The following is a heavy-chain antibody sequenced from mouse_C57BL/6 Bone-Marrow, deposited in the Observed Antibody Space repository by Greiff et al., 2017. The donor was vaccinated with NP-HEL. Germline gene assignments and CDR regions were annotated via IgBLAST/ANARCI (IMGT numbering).Heavy chain of an antibody. J-gene: IGHJ4*01. Sequence: QVHVKQSGPELVKPGASVKLSCKASGYTFTSYDINWVKQRPGQGLEWIGWIYPRDGSTKYNEKFKGKATLTVDTYSSTAYMELHSLTSEDSAVYFCASQGLYYGSPYYAMDYWGQGTSVTGSS. V-gene: IGHV1-85*01. CDR3: ASQGLYYGSPYYAMDY. D-gene: IGHD1-1*01. CDR1: GYTFTSYD. CDR2: IYPRDGST.